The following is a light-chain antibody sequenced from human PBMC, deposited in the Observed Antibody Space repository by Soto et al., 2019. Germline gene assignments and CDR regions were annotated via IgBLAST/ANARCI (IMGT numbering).Light chain of an antibody. Sequence: QSALTQPPSASGSPGQSVTISCTGTSSDVGGYNYVSWYQQHPGKVPKLMVYEVNKRPSGVPDRLSCSKSGNTASLTVSGLQDEDEPDYYCTSYAGGNNVFGTGTKVTV. J-gene: IGLJ1*01. CDR3: TSYAGGNNV. CDR1: SSDVGGYNY. V-gene: IGLV2-8*01. CDR2: EVN.